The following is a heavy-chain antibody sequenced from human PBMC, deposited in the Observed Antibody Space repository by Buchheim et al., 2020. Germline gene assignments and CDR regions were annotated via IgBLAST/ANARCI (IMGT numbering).Heavy chain of an antibody. CDR2: IYYSGST. CDR3: ARWDRYCSGGSCYSFIAY. D-gene: IGHD2-15*01. V-gene: IGHV4-59*08. J-gene: IGHJ4*02. CDR1: GGSISSYY. Sequence: QVQLQESGPGLVKPSETLSLTCTVSGGSISSYYWSWIRQPPGKGLEWIGYIYYSGSTNYNPSLKRRVTISVDQSKNQFSLKLSSVTAADTAVYYCARWDRYCSGGSCYSFIAYWGQGTL.